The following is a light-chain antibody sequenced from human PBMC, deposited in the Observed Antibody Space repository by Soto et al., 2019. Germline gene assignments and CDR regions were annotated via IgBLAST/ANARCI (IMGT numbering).Light chain of an antibody. CDR2: DAS. V-gene: IGKV3-11*01. CDR3: QQRSNWPPVT. Sequence: EIVLTQSPATLSLSPGERATLFCRASQSVNNYLAWYQQQPGQAPRLLIYDASNRATGIPARFSGSGSGTDFTLTISSLEPEDFAVYYCQQRSNWPPVTFGPGTKVDIK. J-gene: IGKJ3*01. CDR1: QSVNNY.